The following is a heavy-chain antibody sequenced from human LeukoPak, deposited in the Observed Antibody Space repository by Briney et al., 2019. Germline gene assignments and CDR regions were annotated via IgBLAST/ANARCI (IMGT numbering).Heavy chain of an antibody. Sequence: SETLSLTCTVSGYSISSGYCWGWIRQPPGKGLEWIGSIYHSGPTYYNPSLKSRVTMSVDTSKNQFSLRLTSVTATDTAMYYCARSFRTAPALVGEVDPWGQGTQVTVSS. D-gene: IGHD3-10*01. CDR1: GYSISSGYC. J-gene: IGHJ5*02. CDR2: IYHSGPT. CDR3: ARSFRTAPALVGEVDP. V-gene: IGHV4-38-2*02.